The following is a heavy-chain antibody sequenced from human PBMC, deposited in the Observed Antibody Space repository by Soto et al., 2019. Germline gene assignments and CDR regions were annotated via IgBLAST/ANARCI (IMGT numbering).Heavy chain of an antibody. CDR1: GYIFTNFY. D-gene: IGHD6-6*01. J-gene: IGHJ4*02. V-gene: IGHV1-46*03. Sequence: QVQLVQPGAEVKKPGASVKFSCKASGYIFTNFYIHWVRQAPGQGLEWIGIINPNGGSPNYAQNFQGRVTMTRDTSTSTVYMDLSSLRSEDTAVYYCTRGLASGDYWGQGTLITVSS. CDR2: INPNGGSP. CDR3: TRGLASGDY.